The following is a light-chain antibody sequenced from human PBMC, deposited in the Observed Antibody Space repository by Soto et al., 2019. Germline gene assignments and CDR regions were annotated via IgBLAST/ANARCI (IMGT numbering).Light chain of an antibody. V-gene: IGLV1-40*01. CDR2: GNS. CDR1: SSNTGAGYD. Sequence: QSVLTQPPSVSGAPGQRVTISCTGSSSNTGAGYDVHWYQQLPGTAPKLLIYGNSNRPSGVPDRFSGSKSGTSASLAITGLQAEDEADYYCQSYDSSLSGAAFGTGTKLTVL. J-gene: IGLJ1*01. CDR3: QSYDSSLSGAA.